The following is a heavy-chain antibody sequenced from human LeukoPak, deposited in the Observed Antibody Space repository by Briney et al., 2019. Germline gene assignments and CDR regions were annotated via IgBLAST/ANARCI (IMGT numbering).Heavy chain of an antibody. Sequence: PGGSLRLSCAASGFTFSDYYMDWVRQAPGKGLEWIGRSRSKGHRYSTEYAASVRGRFTVSRDDSKNSLFLQMNSLKSEDTAVYYCARVSLVRGAPDYYFDYWGQGTLVTVSS. J-gene: IGHJ4*02. CDR2: SRSKGHRYST. CDR3: ARVSLVRGAPDYYFDY. D-gene: IGHD3-10*01. CDR1: GFTFSDYY. V-gene: IGHV3-72*01.